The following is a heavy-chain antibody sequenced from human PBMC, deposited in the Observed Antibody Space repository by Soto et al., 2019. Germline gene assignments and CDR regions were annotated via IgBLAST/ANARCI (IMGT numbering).Heavy chain of an antibody. Sequence: VGSLRLSCAASGFTFSSYAMHWVRQAPGKGLEWVAVISYDGSNKYYADSVKGRFTISRDNSKNTLYLQMNSLRAEDTAVYYCATRKDLGYWGQGTLVTVSS. D-gene: IGHD6-6*01. V-gene: IGHV3-30-3*01. CDR2: ISYDGSNK. CDR3: ATRKDLGY. J-gene: IGHJ4*02. CDR1: GFTFSSYA.